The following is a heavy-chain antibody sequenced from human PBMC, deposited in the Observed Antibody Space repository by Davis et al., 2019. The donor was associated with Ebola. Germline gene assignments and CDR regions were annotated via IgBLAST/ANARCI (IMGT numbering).Heavy chain of an antibody. J-gene: IGHJ4*02. CDR1: GFSFTTSW. CDR3: ARRSSNWPLDY. Sequence: PGGSLRLSCKGSGFSFTTSWIAWVRQMPGKGLEWMGIIYPGDSDTRYSPSFQGQVSISADKSISTAYLQWSSLKASDTAMYYCARRSSNWPLDYWGQGTLVTVSS. D-gene: IGHD6-13*01. CDR2: IYPGDSDT. V-gene: IGHV5-51*01.